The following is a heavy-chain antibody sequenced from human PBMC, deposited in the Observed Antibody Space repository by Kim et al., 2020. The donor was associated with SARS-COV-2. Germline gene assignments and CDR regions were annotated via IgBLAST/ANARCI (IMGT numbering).Heavy chain of an antibody. D-gene: IGHD3-10*01. CDR3: ARPESDGSREFDAFDI. CDR2: IYPGDSDT. J-gene: IGHJ3*02. CDR1: GYSFTSYW. V-gene: IGHV5-51*01. Sequence: GESLKISCKGSGYSFTSYWIGWVRQMPGKGLEWMGIIYPGDSDTRYSPSFQGQVTISADKSISTAYLQWSSLTASDTARDYCARPESDGSREFDAFDIWGDGTMVTVSS.